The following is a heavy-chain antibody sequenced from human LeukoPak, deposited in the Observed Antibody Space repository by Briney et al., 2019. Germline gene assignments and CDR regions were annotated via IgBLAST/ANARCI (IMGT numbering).Heavy chain of an antibody. D-gene: IGHD4-17*01. CDR2: IYPGDSDT. CDR1: GYRFTSYW. J-gene: IGHJ3*02. CDR3: ARSDYGDPDAFDI. Sequence: GESLKISCKGSGYRFTSYWIGWVRQMPGKGLEWMGIIYPGDSDTRYSPSFQGQVTISVDKSISIAYMELSRLRSDDTAVYYCARSDYGDPDAFDIWGQGTMVTVSS. V-gene: IGHV5-51*01.